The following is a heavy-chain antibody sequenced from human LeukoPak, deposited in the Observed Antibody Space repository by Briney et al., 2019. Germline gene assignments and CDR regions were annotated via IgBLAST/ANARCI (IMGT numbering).Heavy chain of an antibody. CDR3: ARGRTGYYDSSGYVRY. V-gene: IGHV4-39*01. CDR1: GGSISSSSYY. J-gene: IGHJ4*02. D-gene: IGHD3-22*01. Sequence: SETLSLTCTVSGGSISSSSYYWGWIRQPPGKGLEWIGSIYYSGSTYYNPSLKSRVTISVDTSKNQFSLKLSSVTAADTAVYYCARGRTGYYDSSGYVRYWGQGTLVTVSS. CDR2: IYYSGST.